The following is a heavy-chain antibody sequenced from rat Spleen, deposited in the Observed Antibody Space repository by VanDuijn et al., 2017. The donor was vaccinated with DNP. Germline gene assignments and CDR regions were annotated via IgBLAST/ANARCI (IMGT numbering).Heavy chain of an antibody. V-gene: IGHV2-6*01. Sequence: QMQLRESGPGLVQPSQTLSLTCTVSGLSLTSNSVSWVRQPPGKGLEWIAAISSGGSTYYNSTLKSRLSISRDTSKSQVFLQMNGLQTEDTAIYFCTREENTGYYSMNAWGQGTSVTVSS. CDR1: GLSLTSNS. J-gene: IGHJ4*01. D-gene: IGHD4-2*01. CDR3: TREENTGYYSMNA. CDR2: ISSGGST.